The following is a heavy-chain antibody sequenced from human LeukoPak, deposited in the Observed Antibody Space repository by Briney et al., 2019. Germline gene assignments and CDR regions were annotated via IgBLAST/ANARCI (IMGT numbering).Heavy chain of an antibody. CDR3: ATGPRNIWDY. J-gene: IGHJ4*02. D-gene: IGHD1-14*01. CDR2: IDPEFGDT. CDR1: GYNFADYF. V-gene: IGHV1-69-2*01. Sequence: ASVKVSCKTSGYNFADYFLHWVQQAPGKGLEWIGRIDPEFGDTKYATRSQGRVTIIADPSTDTAYLDLSGLRSEDTALYYCATGPRNIWDYWGQGTLVTVSS.